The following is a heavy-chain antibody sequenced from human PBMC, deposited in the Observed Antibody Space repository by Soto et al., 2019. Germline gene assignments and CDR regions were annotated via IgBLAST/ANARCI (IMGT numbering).Heavy chain of an antibody. J-gene: IGHJ4*02. CDR2: IIPIFGTA. CDR1: GGTFSSYA. D-gene: IGHD2-2*01. V-gene: IGHV1-69*01. Sequence: QVQLVQSGAEVKKPGSSVKVSCKASGGTFSSYAISWVRQAPGQGLECMGGIIPIFGTANYAQKFQGRVTITADESTSTAYMELSSLISEDTAVYYCARPAPGYCSSTSCPFDYWGQGTLVTVSS. CDR3: ARPAPGYCSSTSCPFDY.